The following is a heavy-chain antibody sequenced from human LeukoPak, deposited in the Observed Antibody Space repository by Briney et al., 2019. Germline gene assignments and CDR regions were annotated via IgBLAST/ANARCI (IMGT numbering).Heavy chain of an antibody. CDR2: IYWDDDK. CDR3: AHMLSYAFDI. J-gene: IGHJ3*02. Sequence: ESGPTLFKPTPTLTPTCTFSGFSLSTSGVGVGWIRQPPGKALEWLALIYWDDDKRYSPSLKSRLTTTNDTSKNQVVLTSTNTVPVHPHTYYCAHMLSYAFDIWGQGTMVTVSS. CDR1: GFSLSTSGVG. D-gene: IGHD4/OR15-4a*01. V-gene: IGHV2-5*02.